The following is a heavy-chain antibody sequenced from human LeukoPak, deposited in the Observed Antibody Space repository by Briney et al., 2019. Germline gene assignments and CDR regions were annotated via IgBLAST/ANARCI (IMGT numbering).Heavy chain of an antibody. CDR3: ARGRLGGSGSYYNVLDY. J-gene: IGHJ4*02. D-gene: IGHD3-10*01. Sequence: SETLSLTCTVSGGSISSYYWSWIRQPPGKGLEWIGYISYSGSTNYNPSLKSRVTISVDTSRNQFSLKLSSVTAADTAVYYCARGRLGGSGSYYNVLDYWGQGTLVSVSS. CDR1: GGSISSYY. V-gene: IGHV4-59*01. CDR2: ISYSGST.